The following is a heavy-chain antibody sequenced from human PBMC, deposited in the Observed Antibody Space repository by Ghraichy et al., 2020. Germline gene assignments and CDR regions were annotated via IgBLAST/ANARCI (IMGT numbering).Heavy chain of an antibody. CDR2: MNPNSGNT. CDR1: GYTFTSYD. D-gene: IGHD1-26*01. Sequence: GGSLRLSCKASGYTFTSYDINWVRQATGQGLEWMGWMNPNSGNTGYAQKFQGRVTMTRNTSISTAYMELSSLRSEDTAVYYCARGVGGSHVDYWGQGTLVTVSS. V-gene: IGHV1-8*01. CDR3: ARGVGGSHVDY. J-gene: IGHJ4*02.